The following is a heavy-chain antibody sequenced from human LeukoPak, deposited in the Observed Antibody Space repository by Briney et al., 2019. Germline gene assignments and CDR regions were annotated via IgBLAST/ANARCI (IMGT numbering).Heavy chain of an antibody. CDR2: IYYSGST. V-gene: IGHV4-59*01. CDR1: GGSISSYY. CDR3: ARDYPLKTDYYGSEPDYNWFDP. J-gene: IGHJ5*02. Sequence: SETLSLTCTVSGGSISSYYWSWIRQPPGKGLEWIGYIYYSGSTNYNPSLKSRVTISVDTSKNQFSLKLSSVTAADTAVYYCARDYPLKTDYYGSEPDYNWFDPWGQGTLVTVSS. D-gene: IGHD3-10*01.